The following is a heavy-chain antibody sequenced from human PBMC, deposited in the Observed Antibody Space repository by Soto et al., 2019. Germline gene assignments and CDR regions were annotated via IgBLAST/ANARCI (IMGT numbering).Heavy chain of an antibody. CDR2: IYWDDDK. Sequence: SGPTLVNTTQTLTLTCTFSGFSLSTSGVGVGWIRQPPGKALEWLALIYWDDDKRYSPSLKSRLTITKDTSKNQVVLTMTNMDPLDTATYYFAHSHSAAAGTQAFDIWRQRTTVTVSS. V-gene: IGHV2-5*02. CDR1: GFSLSTSGVG. CDR3: AHSHSAAAGTQAFDI. D-gene: IGHD6-13*01. J-gene: IGHJ3*02.